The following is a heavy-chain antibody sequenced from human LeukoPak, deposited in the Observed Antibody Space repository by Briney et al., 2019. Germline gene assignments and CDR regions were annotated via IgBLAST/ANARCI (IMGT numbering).Heavy chain of an antibody. CDR2: INPNSGGT. V-gene: IGHV1-2*02. D-gene: IGHD3-10*01. CDR3: ARDFYYDSGSYDY. J-gene: IGHJ4*02. CDR1: GYTFTGYY. Sequence: ASVKVSCKASGYTFTGYYMHWVRQAPGQGLEWMGWINPNSGGTNYAQKFQGRVTMTRDTSISTAYMELSRLRSDDTAVYYCARDFYYDSGSYDYWGQGTLVTVSS.